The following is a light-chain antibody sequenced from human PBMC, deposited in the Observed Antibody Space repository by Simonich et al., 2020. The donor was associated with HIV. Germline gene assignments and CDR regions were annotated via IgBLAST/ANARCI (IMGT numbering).Light chain of an antibody. CDR1: SSDVGGYNY. J-gene: IGLJ2*01. CDR2: AVS. Sequence: QSALTQPASVSGSPGQSITISCTGSSSDVGGYNYVSWYHQHPGKAPKLMIYAVSKRPSGVSTRFSGSKSGNTASLTISGLQAEDEADYYCSSYTSSSTVVFGGGTKLTVL. V-gene: IGLV2-14*01. CDR3: SSYTSSSTVV.